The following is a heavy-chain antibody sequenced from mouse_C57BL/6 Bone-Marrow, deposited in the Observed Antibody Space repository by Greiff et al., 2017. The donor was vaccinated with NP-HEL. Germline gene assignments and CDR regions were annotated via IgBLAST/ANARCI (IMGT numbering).Heavy chain of an antibody. CDR1: GFSFTGYY. CDR2: INHSTGGS. Sequence: VQLQQSGPELVQPGASVKISCKASGFSFTGYYMNWVKQSPEKSLEWIGEINHSTGGSTYNQMFKAKATLTVDKSSSTAYMLLNSLTSEDSADYDCDREVDGSNYGGFANWGRGTRVTVSA. V-gene: IGHV1-42*01. J-gene: IGHJ3*01. D-gene: IGHD1-1*01. CDR3: DREVDGSNYGGFAN.